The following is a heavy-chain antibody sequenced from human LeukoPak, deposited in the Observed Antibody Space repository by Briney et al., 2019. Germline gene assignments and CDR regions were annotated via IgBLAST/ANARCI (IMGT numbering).Heavy chain of an antibody. CDR1: GFTFSDYS. V-gene: IGHV3-21*01. CDR3: VRDLTARNYFDS. Sequence: GGSLRLSCAASGFTFSDYSMNWVRQAPGKGLEWVPAIGGGHDVDLYADSVKGRFTVSRDDAKKLTFLQMNNLRVEDTAMYYCVRDLTARNYFDSWGQGTLVTVS. J-gene: IGHJ4*02. CDR2: IGGGHDVD. D-gene: IGHD2-21*02.